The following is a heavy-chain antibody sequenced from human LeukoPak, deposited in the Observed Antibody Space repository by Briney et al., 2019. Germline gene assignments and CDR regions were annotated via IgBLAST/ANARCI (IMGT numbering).Heavy chain of an antibody. V-gene: IGHV3-43*02. J-gene: IGHJ4*02. CDR3: AKVYVGSWYAYDH. CDR2: ISGDGGTT. CDR1: GFTFDDYA. Sequence: GGSLRLSCTASGFTFDDYAMHWVRQAPAKGLEWVSLISGDGGTTDYADSVKGRFTISRDNRRNSLYLHMNSLRTEDTALYFCAKVYVGSWYAYDHWGQGTLVTVSS. D-gene: IGHD6-13*01.